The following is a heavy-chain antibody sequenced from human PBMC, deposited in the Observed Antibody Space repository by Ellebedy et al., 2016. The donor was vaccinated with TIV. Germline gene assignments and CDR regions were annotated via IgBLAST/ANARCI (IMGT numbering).Heavy chain of an antibody. D-gene: IGHD4-17*01. V-gene: IGHV3-66*01. CDR1: GINVTNNY. CDR3: AREPSYGAYGIDY. Sequence: GGSLRLSCAASGINVTNNYMTWVRQPPGKGLEWVSVIFSNGETYYANSLKGRFTISRDKSKNTVYLQMDSLRVDDTAIYYCAREPSYGAYGIDYWGQGTLVTVSS. CDR2: IFSNGET. J-gene: IGHJ4*02.